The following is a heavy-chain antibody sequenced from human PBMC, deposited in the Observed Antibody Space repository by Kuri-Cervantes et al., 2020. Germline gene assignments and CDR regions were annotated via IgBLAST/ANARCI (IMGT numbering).Heavy chain of an antibody. CDR3: ARDSGFGIFGVVTYYFDY. D-gene: IGHD3-3*01. Sequence: GESLKISCAASGFTFSDYYMSWIRQAPGKGLEWVSYISSSGSTMYDADSVRGRFTISRDNAKNSLYLQMNSLRAEDTAVYYCARDSGFGIFGVVTYYFDYWGQGTLVTVSS. CDR2: ISSSGSTM. V-gene: IGHV3-11*01. J-gene: IGHJ4*02. CDR1: GFTFSDYY.